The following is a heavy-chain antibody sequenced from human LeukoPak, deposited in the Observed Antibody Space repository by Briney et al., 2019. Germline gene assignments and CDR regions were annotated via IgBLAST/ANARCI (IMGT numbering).Heavy chain of an antibody. CDR1: GFTFSSYE. CDR2: ITSGSSYI. J-gene: IGHJ1*01. D-gene: IGHD3-10*01. Sequence: GGSLRLSCAASGFTFSSYEMNWVRQAPGQRLEWVSSITSGSSYIYYADSVKGRFTISRDNAKSSLYLQMDSLRAEDTAVYYCARDGRVDFLLWFGEHWGQGTLVTVSS. CDR3: ARDGRVDFLLWFGEH. V-gene: IGHV3-21*01.